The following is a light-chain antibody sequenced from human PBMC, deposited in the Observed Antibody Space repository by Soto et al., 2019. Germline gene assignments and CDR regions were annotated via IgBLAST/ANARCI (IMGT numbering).Light chain of an antibody. Sequence: QSALTQPASVSGSPGQSITISCTGTSSDGGGYNYVSWYQQHPVKAPKLMIYDVSNRPSGVSNRFSGSKSGNTASLTISGLKSDDEADYYCSSYTSSRTVVFGGGTKLTVL. CDR1: SSDGGGYNY. V-gene: IGLV2-14*01. CDR3: SSYTSSRTVV. CDR2: DVS. J-gene: IGLJ2*01.